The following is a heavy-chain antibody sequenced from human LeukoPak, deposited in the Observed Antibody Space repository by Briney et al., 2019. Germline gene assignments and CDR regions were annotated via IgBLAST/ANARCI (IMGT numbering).Heavy chain of an antibody. CDR2: MYLSGTT. J-gene: IGHJ4*02. CDR1: GDSINSLDL. Sequence: SETLSLTCTVSGDSINSLDLWSWVRPPPGKGLEWIGEMYLSGTTHSNPSVKSRVTISIDKSKNQFFLNLSSVTAADTAVYYCAGLVGRCSSGLYYYYFDYWGQGTLVTVSS. V-gene: IGHV4-4*02. CDR3: AGLVGRCSSGLYYYYFDY. D-gene: IGHD2-2*01.